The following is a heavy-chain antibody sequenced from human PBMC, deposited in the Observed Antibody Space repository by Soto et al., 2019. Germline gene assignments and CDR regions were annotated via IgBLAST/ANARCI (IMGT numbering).Heavy chain of an antibody. V-gene: IGHV4-59*08. D-gene: IGHD2-15*01. CDR1: GYTFTGYY. CDR2: IYYSGST. Sequence: SCKASGYTFTGYYMHWVRQAPGQGLEWIGYIYYSGSTNYNPSHKSRVTISVDTSKSQFSLKLSFVTAADTAVYYCARIGRAPGRRYCSGGTCVADYWGQGTLVTVSS. J-gene: IGHJ4*02. CDR3: ARIGRAPGRRYCSGGTCVADY.